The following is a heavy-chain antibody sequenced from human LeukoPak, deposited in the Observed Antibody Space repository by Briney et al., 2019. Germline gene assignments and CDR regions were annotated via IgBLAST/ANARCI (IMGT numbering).Heavy chain of an antibody. V-gene: IGHV4-31*03. Sequence: PSETLSLTCTVSGGSISSGGYYWSWMRQHPGKGLEWIGYSYYTGSTYYNPSLESRVTIAVDTSKNQFSLKLTSVTAADTAVHYCARVTGVRDFWSGYPLDYWGQGTLVTVSS. D-gene: IGHD3-3*01. CDR3: ARVTGVRDFWSGYPLDY. CDR2: SYYTGST. CDR1: GGSISSGGYY. J-gene: IGHJ4*02.